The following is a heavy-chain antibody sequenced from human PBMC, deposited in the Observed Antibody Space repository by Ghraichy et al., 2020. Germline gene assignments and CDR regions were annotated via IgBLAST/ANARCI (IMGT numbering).Heavy chain of an antibody. CDR3: AHSASVVGASPVTRYYYYGMDV. Sequence: SGPTLVKPTQTLTLTCTLSGFSLSTSGVGVGWIRQPPGKALEWLTFIHWNDDKRYSPSLKSRLAITKDTSKNQVVLTMTNMDPVDTGTYYCAHSASVVGASPVTRYYYYGMDVWGQGTTVTVSS. J-gene: IGHJ6*02. CDR1: GFSLSTSGVG. V-gene: IGHV2-5*01. D-gene: IGHD2-15*01. CDR2: IHWNDDK.